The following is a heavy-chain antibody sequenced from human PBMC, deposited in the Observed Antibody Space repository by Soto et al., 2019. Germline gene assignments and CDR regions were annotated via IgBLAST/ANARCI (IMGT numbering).Heavy chain of an antibody. CDR3: ARGERYYYDSSGYFGFDY. CDR2: INAGNGNT. J-gene: IGHJ4*02. V-gene: IGHV1-3*01. CDR1: GYTFSSYA. D-gene: IGHD3-22*01. Sequence: ASVKVSCKASGYTFSSYAMHWVRQAPGQRLEWMGWINAGNGNTKYSQKFQARVTITRDTSASTAYMELSSLRSEDTAVYYCARGERYYYDSSGYFGFDYWGQGTLVTVS.